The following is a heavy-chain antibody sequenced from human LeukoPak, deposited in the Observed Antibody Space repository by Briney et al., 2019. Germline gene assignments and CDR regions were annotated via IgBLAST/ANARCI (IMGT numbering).Heavy chain of an antibody. J-gene: IGHJ4*01. CDR3: ARHREYRSSHNVFVF. D-gene: IGHD6-13*01. CDR1: GGLISHRSYF. V-gene: IGHV4-39*01. CDR2: IYYSGST. Sequence: SETLSLTCTVSGGLISHRSYFGGWIRQPPGKGLEWIGSIYYSGSTYYNPSLKSRVTISVDTSKNQFSLKLSSVTAADTAVYYCARHREYRSSHNVFVFWGHGTLVTVSS.